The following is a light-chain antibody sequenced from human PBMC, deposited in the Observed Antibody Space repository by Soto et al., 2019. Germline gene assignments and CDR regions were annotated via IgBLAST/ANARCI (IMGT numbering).Light chain of an antibody. V-gene: IGKV3-20*01. CDR1: QSVSSSW. CDR2: GAS. CDR3: QQYGGPPWT. J-gene: IGKJ1*01. Sequence: EIVLTQSPGTLSLSPGETATLSCRASQSVSSSWLAWYQQKPGQAPRLLIYGASSRATGVPDRFSGSGSGTYVTLTISRLEPEDSAVFYCQQYGGPPWTFGQGTKVEIK.